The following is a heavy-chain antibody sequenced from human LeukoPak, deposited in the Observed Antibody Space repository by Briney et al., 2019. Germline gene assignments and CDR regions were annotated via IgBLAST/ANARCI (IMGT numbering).Heavy chain of an antibody. D-gene: IGHD5-24*01. Sequence: GGSLRLSCAASGFTFRKYYMHWVRQAPGKGLVWVSRIDSDGRSTTYADSVKGRFTISRDNAKNTLYLQMNSLRAEDTAVYYCARDPSSVEMATPYFDYWGQGTLVTVSS. CDR1: GFTFRKYY. CDR3: ARDPSSVEMATPYFDY. V-gene: IGHV3-74*01. CDR2: IDSDGRST. J-gene: IGHJ4*02.